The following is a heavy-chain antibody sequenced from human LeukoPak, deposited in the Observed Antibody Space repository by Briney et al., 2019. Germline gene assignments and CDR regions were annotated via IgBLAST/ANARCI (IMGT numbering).Heavy chain of an antibody. CDR2: IYYSGRT. CDR3: ATHASGFSYFFEY. CDR1: GASLSSSVYY. V-gene: IGHV4-39*01. D-gene: IGHD6-19*01. J-gene: IGHJ4*02. Sequence: SETLSLTCTVSGASLSSSVYYWGWVRQPPGKGLDWIGSIYYSGRTDYNPSLKSRVSISVDTSKNQFSLRLSSVTAADTAIYYCATHASGFSYFFEYWGQGTVVTVSS.